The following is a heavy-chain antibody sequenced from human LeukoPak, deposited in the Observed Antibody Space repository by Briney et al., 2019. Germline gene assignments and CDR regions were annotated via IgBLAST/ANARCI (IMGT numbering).Heavy chain of an antibody. CDR1: GYTFTGYY. V-gene: IGHV1-2*02. CDR2: INPNRGGT. CDR3: ARRGQDY. J-gene: IGHJ4*02. D-gene: IGHD3-10*01. Sequence: GASVKVSCKASGYTFTGYYMHWVQQAPGQGLEWMGWINPNRGGTNYAQKFQGRVTMTTDTSISTAYMELSRLRSDDTAVYYCARRGQDYWGQGTLVTVSS.